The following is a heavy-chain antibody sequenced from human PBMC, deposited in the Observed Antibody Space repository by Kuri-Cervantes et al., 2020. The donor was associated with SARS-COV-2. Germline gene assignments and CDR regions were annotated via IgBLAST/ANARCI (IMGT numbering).Heavy chain of an antibody. CDR2: INSDGSST. CDR3: ARVVATTVRGTNYYYYGMDV. J-gene: IGHJ6*02. V-gene: IGHV3-74*01. Sequence: ETLSLTCAASGFTFSSYWMHWVRQAPGKGLVWVSRINSDGSSTSYADSVKGRFTISRDNAKNTLYLQMSSLRAEDTAVYYCARVVATTVRGTNYYYYGMDVWGQGTTVTVSS. CDR1: GFTFSSYW. D-gene: IGHD5-12*01.